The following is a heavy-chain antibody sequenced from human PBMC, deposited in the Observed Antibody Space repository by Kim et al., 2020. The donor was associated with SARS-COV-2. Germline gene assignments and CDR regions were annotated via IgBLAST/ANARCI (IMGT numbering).Heavy chain of an antibody. CDR1: GFTFDDYA. V-gene: IGHV3-9*01. J-gene: IGHJ6*02. Sequence: GGSLRLSCAASGFTFDDYAMHWVRQAPGKGLEWVSGISWNSGSIGYADSVKGRFTISRDNAKNSLYLQMNSLRAEDTALYYCATISSTSWSHYDMDVWGQGTTVTVSS. D-gene: IGHD2-2*01. CDR2: ISWNSGSI. CDR3: ATISSTSWSHYDMDV.